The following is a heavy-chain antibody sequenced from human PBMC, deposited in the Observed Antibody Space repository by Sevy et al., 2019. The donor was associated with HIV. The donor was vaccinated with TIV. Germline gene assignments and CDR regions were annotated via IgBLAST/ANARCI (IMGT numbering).Heavy chain of an antibody. D-gene: IGHD2-15*01. V-gene: IGHV4-61*01. CDR1: GGSVSSGSYY. J-gene: IGHJ4*02. CDR2: IYYSGST. Sequence: SETLSLTCTVSGGSVSSGSYYWSWIRQPPGKGLEWIGYIYYSGSTNYNPSLKSRVTISVDTSKNQFSRKLSSVTAADTAVHDCAREGVVAAVVDYWGLGTLVTVSS. CDR3: AREGVVAAVVDY.